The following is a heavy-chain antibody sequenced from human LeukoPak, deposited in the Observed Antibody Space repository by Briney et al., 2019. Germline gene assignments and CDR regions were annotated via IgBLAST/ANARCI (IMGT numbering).Heavy chain of an antibody. CDR1: GYTFTSYD. CDR3: ARIGAFGGDSIDY. J-gene: IGHJ4*02. CDR2: MNPNSGNA. D-gene: IGHD3-16*01. V-gene: IGHV1-8*01. Sequence: ASVKVSCKASGYTFTSYDINWERQATGQGLEWMGWMNPNSGNAGYAQKFQGRVTMTRNTSISTAYMELSSLRSEDTAVYYCARIGAFGGDSIDYWGQGTLVTVSS.